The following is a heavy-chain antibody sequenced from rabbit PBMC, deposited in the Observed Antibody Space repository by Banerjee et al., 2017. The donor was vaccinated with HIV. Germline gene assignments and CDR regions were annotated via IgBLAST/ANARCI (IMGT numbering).Heavy chain of an antibody. Sequence: QSLEESGGDLVKPGASLTLTCTASGLDFSSSYHVCWVRQAPGKGLEWIACIVTGSSGSTYYASWAKGRFTISETSSTTVTLQMTSLTPADTATYFCVRDLYATSSGYFDLWGPGTLVTVS. J-gene: IGHJ4*01. CDR2: IVTGSSGST. CDR1: GLDFSSSYH. CDR3: VRDLYATSSGYFDL. D-gene: IGHD1-1*01. V-gene: IGHV1S40*01.